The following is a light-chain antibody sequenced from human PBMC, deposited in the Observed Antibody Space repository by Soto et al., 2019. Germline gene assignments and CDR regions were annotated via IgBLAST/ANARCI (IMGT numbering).Light chain of an antibody. Sequence: IQMTQSPSSLSASVGDRVTISCRASQGIGNALGWYQQKPGKAPKLLIYAASSLESGVPSRFSGSGSGTDFTLTISSLQPEDFATYYCQQSYSTPPWTFGQGTKVDIK. CDR3: QQSYSTPPWT. CDR2: AAS. CDR1: QGIGNA. V-gene: IGKV1-39*01. J-gene: IGKJ1*01.